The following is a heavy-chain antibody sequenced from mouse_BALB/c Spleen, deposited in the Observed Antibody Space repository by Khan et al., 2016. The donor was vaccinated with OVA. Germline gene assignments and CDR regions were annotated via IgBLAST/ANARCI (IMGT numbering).Heavy chain of an antibody. CDR3: AKKITTVDYYAMDY. J-gene: IGHJ4*01. CDR1: GFSLTSYG. CDR2: IWRGGST. D-gene: IGHD1-1*01. V-gene: IGHV2-5*01. Sequence: QVQLQQSGPGLVQPSQSLSITCTVSGFSLTSYGVHWVRQSPGKGLEWLGVIWRGGSTDYNAAFMSRLSITKDNSKSQVFFKMNSLQADDTAIYXCAKKITTVDYYAMDYWGQGTSVTVSS.